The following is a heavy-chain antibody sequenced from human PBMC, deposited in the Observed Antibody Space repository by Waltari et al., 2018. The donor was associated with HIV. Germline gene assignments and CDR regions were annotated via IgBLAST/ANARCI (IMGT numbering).Heavy chain of an antibody. V-gene: IGHV3-30*04. CDR2: ISYDGSNK. CDR1: GFTFSSYA. Sequence: QVQLVESGGGVVQPGRSLRLSCAASGFTFSSYAMHWVRQAPGKGLEWVAVISYDGSNKYYADSVKGRFTISRDNSKNTLYLQMNSLRAEDTAVYYCARGVVRDAFDIWGQGTMVTVSS. J-gene: IGHJ3*02. D-gene: IGHD2-15*01. CDR3: ARGVVRDAFDI.